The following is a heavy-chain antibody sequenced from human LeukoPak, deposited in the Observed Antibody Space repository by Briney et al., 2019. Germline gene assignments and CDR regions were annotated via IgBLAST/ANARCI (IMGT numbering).Heavy chain of an antibody. J-gene: IGHJ5*02. CDR3: AGGIAAAGRGWFDP. CDR2: IYYSGST. V-gene: IGHV4-31*03. CDR1: GGSISSGGYS. D-gene: IGHD6-13*01. Sequence: PSETLSLTCTVSGGSISSGGYSWSWIRQHPGKGLEWIGHIYYSGSTYYNPSLKSRVTISVDTSKNQFSLKLSSVTAADTAVYYCAGGIAAAGRGWFDPWGQGTLVTVSS.